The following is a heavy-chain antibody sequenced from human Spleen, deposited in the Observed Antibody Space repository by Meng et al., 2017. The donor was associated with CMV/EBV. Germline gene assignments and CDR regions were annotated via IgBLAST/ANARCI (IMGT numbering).Heavy chain of an antibody. CDR3: ARGRQGGMDV. CDR1: GFIFSNYE. J-gene: IGHJ6*02. Sequence: GESLKISCAGSGFIFSNYEMNWVRQAPGKGLEWVSYISSSGTTIYYADSVKGRFTISRDNAKNTLYLQMNSLRAEDTAVYYCARGRQGGMDVWGQGTTVTVSS. V-gene: IGHV3-48*03. CDR2: ISSSGTTI.